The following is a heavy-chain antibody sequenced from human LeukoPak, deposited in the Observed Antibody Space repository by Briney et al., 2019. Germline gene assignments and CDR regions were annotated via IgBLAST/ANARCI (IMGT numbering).Heavy chain of an antibody. V-gene: IGHV4-34*01. Sequence: KPSETLSLTCAVYGGSFSGYYWSWIRQPPGKGLEWIGEINHSGSTNYNPSLKSRVTISVDTSKNQFSLKLSSVTAADTAVYYCARVTEVYSSSWYGGYFDYWGQGTLVTVSS. CDR2: INHSGST. D-gene: IGHD6-13*01. J-gene: IGHJ4*02. CDR3: ARVTEVYSSSWYGGYFDY. CDR1: GGSFSGYY.